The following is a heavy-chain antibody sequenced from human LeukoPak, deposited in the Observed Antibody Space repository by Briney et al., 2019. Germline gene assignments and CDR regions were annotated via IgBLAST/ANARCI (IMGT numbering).Heavy chain of an antibody. CDR3: ARGGVVVAAIDAFDI. D-gene: IGHD2-15*01. CDR1: GFTFSNYA. V-gene: IGHV3-23*01. Sequence: PGGSLRLSCAASGFTFSNYAMSWVRQAPGKGLEWVSAISASGGSTYYADSVKGRFTISRDNSKNTLHLQMNSLRAEDTAVYYCARGGVVVAAIDAFDIWGQGTLVTVSS. J-gene: IGHJ3*02. CDR2: ISASGGST.